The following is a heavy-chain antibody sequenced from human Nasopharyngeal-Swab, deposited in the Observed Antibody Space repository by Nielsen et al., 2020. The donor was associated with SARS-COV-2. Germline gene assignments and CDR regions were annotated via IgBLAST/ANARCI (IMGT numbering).Heavy chain of an antibody. CDR2: ISYDGSNK. J-gene: IGHJ3*02. CDR1: GFTFSSYA. V-gene: IGHV3-30*04. Sequence: LSLTCAASGFTFSSYAMHWVRQAPGKGLEWVAVISYDGSNKYYADSVKGRLTISRDNSKNTLYLQMNSLRAEDTAVYYCARPPGLTGYFDAFDIWGQGTMVTVSS. D-gene: IGHD3-9*01. CDR3: ARPPGLTGYFDAFDI.